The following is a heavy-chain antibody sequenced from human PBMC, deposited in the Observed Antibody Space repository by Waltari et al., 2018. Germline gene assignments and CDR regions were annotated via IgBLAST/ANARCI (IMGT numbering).Heavy chain of an antibody. Sequence: VQLLESGGGLVQSGGSLRLSCAASGFTFRSYAMNLVRQAPGKGMEWVSVISGSGGSTDYADSVKGRFTISRDNSKNTLYLQMNNLRVEDTAVYYCASSLYGDYTQIWGRVFDYWGQGTLVTVSS. CDR3: ASSLYGDYTQIWGRVFDY. D-gene: IGHD4-17*01. V-gene: IGHV3-23*01. CDR2: ISGSGGST. CDR1: GFTFRSYA. J-gene: IGHJ4*02.